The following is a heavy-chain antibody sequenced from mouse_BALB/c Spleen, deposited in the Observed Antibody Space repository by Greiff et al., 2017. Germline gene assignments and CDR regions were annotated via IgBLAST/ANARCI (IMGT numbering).Heavy chain of an antibody. V-gene: IGHV5-17*02. CDR2: ISSGSSTI. J-gene: IGHJ4*01. CDR1: GFTFSSFG. D-gene: IGHD4-1*01. CDR3: ARVDPGAMDY. Sequence: EVKVVESGGGLVQPGGSRKLSCAASGFTFSSFGMHWVRQAPEKGLEWVAYISSGSSTIYYADTVKGRFTISRDNPKNTLFLQMTSLRSEDTAMYYCARVDPGAMDYWGQGTSVTVSS.